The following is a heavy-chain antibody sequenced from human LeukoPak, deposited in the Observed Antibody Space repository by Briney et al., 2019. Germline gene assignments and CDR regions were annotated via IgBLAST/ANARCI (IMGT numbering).Heavy chain of an antibody. CDR1: GGSISSGGYY. CDR2: IYHSGST. CDR3: ARRWLQRNFDY. J-gene: IGHJ4*02. Sequence: PSQTLSLTCTVSGGSISSGGYYWSWIRQPPGKGLEWIGYIYHSGSTYYNPSLKSRVTISVDRSKNQFSLKLSSVTAADTAVYYCARRWLQRNFDYWGQGTLVTVSS. V-gene: IGHV4-30-2*01. D-gene: IGHD5-24*01.